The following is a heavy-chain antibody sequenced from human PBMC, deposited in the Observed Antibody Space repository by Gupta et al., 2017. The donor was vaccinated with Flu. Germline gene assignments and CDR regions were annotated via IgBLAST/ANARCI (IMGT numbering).Heavy chain of an antibody. Sequence: AASGFSFRTYSMNWVRQAPGKGLEWVSFISSSSSYIYYADSVKGRLTVSRDNAKNSLYLQMDSLRAEDTAVYYCARVLAVEQKTDYWGQGTLVTVSS. D-gene: IGHD3-16*01. CDR3: ARVLAVEQKTDY. CDR2: ISSSSSYI. V-gene: IGHV3-21*01. J-gene: IGHJ4*02. CDR1: GFSFRTYS.